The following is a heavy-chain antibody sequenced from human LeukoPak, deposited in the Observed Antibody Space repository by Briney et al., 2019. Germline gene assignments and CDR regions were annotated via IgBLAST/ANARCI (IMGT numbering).Heavy chain of an antibody. J-gene: IGHJ4*02. CDR1: GGSISSYY. CDR2: IYYSGST. CDR3: ARGRYGWLPFDY. D-gene: IGHD3-16*01. Sequence: SETLSLTCTVSGGSISSYYWSWIRQPPGKGLEWIGYIYYSGSTNYNPSLKSRVTISVDASKNQFTLKLSSVTAADTAVYYCARGRYGWLPFDYWGQGTLVTVSS. V-gene: IGHV4-59*01.